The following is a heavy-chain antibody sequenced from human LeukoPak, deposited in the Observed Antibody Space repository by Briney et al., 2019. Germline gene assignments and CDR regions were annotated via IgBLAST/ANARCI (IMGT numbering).Heavy chain of an antibody. V-gene: IGHV4-34*01. CDR2: INHSGST. J-gene: IGHJ5*02. CDR3: ARVKSGSYRHNWFDP. D-gene: IGHD1-26*01. CDR1: GGSFSGYY. Sequence: SETLSLTCAVYGGSFSGYYWSWIRQPPGKGLEWIGEINHSGSTNYNPSLKSRVTISVDTSKNQFSLKLSSVTAADTAVYYCARVKSGSYRHNWFDPWGQGTLVTVSS.